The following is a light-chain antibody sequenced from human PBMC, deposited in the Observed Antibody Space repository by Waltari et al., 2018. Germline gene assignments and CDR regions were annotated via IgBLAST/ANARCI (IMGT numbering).Light chain of an antibody. Sequence: SYAMIQPPSVSVAPGETARINCGGNNIGRYSVNWYQQKPGQAPVLVIYYSTDRPSGIPERFSGSNSGNTATLTINRVEAGDEADYYCQVWDSSSDHPFGGGTKLTVL. J-gene: IGLJ2*01. CDR3: QVWDSSSDHP. V-gene: IGLV3-21*04. CDR1: NIGRYS. CDR2: YST.